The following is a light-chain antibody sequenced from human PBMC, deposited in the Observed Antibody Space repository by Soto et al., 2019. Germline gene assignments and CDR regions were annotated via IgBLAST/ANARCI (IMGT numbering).Light chain of an antibody. V-gene: IGKV3-15*01. CDR3: QQYNNWPPWT. J-gene: IGKJ1*01. Sequence: EIVMTQSPATLSVSPGERATLSCRASQSITSNVAWYQQKPGQAPRLLIYGASTRATGIPARFSGSGSGTEFTLTISSLQSEDFAVYYCQQYNNWPPWTFGRGTKVEV. CDR2: GAS. CDR1: QSITSN.